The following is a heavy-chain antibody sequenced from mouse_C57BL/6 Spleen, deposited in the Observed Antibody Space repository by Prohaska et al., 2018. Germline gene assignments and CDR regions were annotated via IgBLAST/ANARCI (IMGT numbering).Heavy chain of an antibody. CDR3: ARGGLTYYFDY. D-gene: IGHD2-12*01. J-gene: IGHJ2*01. Sequence: QVQLQQPGAELVRPGTSVKLSCKASGYTFTSYWMHWVKQRPGQGLEWIGVIDPSDSYTNYNQKFKGKATLTVDTSSSTAYMQLSSLTSEDSAVYYCARGGLTYYFDYWGQGTTLTVSS. CDR1: GYTFTSYW. V-gene: IGHV1-59*01. CDR2: IDPSDSYT.